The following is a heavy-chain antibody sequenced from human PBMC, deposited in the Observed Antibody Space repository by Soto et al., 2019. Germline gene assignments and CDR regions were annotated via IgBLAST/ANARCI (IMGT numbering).Heavy chain of an antibody. CDR3: ASHPNYYDSSGPAYGMDV. J-gene: IGHJ6*02. D-gene: IGHD3-22*01. V-gene: IGHV5-10-1*01. CDR1: GYSFTSYW. CDR2: IDPSDSYT. Sequence: GESLKISCKGSGYSFTSYWISWVRQMPGKGLEWMGRIDPSDSYTNYSPSFQGHVTISADKSISTAYLQWSSLKASDTAMYYCASHPNYYDSSGPAYGMDVWGQGTTVTVSS.